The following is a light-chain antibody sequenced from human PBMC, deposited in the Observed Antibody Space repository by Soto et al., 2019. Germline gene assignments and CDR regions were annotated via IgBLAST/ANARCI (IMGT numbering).Light chain of an antibody. Sequence: QSALTQPASVSGSPGQSITISCTGTSSDVGGYNYVSWYQPHPGKAPKLMIYDVSNRPSGVSNRFSCSKSGNTASLTISGLQAEDDADYYCSSYTSSSTVVFGGGTKLTVL. CDR3: SSYTSSSTVV. CDR2: DVS. J-gene: IGLJ2*01. V-gene: IGLV2-14*01. CDR1: SSDVGGYNY.